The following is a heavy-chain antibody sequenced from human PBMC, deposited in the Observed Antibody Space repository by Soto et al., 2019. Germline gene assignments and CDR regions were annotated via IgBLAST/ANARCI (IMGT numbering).Heavy chain of an antibody. J-gene: IGHJ4*02. CDR3: ATEPLVAHKSLFDY. V-gene: IGHV3-23*01. Sequence: EVQLLESGGDLVQPGGSLRLSCAASGFTFSSYAMSWVRQAPGKGLEWVSAISGSGGSTYYADSVKGRFTISRDNSKKKLYLQRNSLRAEDTAVYYCATEPLVAHKSLFDYWGQGTLVTVSS. CDR2: ISGSGGST. CDR1: GFTFSSYA. D-gene: IGHD5-12*01.